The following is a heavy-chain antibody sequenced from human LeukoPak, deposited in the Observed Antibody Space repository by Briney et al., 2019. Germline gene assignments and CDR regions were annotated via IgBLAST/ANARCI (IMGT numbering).Heavy chain of an antibody. V-gene: IGHV4-59*01. CDR2: IYYSGGT. Sequence: SETLSLTCTVSGGSINYYYWMWIRQPPGKGLEWIGYIYYSGGTHYNPSLKSRVTMLVDTSKNQFSLKLTAVTAADTAVYYCARHDGRGGATMGALDSWGQGSLVTVSS. J-gene: IGHJ4*02. D-gene: IGHD5-12*01. CDR1: GGSINYYY. CDR3: ARHDGRGGATMGALDS.